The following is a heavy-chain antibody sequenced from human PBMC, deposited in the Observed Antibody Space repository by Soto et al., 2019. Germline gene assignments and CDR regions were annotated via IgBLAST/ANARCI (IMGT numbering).Heavy chain of an antibody. CDR1: GFTFSSYA. CDR2: ISGSGGST. CDR3: ASQQLELAGVWYHQNDY. Sequence: GGSLRLSCAASGFTFSSYAMSWVRQAPGKGLEWVSAISGSGGSTYYADSVKGRFTISRDNSKNTLYLQMNSLRAEDTAVYYCASQQLELAGVWYHQNDYWGQGTLVTVSS. J-gene: IGHJ4*02. D-gene: IGHD1-1*01. V-gene: IGHV3-23*01.